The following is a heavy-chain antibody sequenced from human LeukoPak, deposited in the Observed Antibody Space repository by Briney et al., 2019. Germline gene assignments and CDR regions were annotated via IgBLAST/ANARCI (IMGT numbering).Heavy chain of an antibody. J-gene: IGHJ4*02. CDR1: GYTFTGYY. V-gene: IGHV1-2*02. CDR2: INPNSGGT. Sequence: ASVKVSCKASGYTFTGYYMHWVRQAPGQGLEWMGWINPNSGGTNYAQKFQGRVTMTRDTSISTAYMELSRLRSDDTAVCYCARDGSTVTPPLDYWGQGTLVTVSS. D-gene: IGHD4-17*01. CDR3: ARDGSTVTPPLDY.